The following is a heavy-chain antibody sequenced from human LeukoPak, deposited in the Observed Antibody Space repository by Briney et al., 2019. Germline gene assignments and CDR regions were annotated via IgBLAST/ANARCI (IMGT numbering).Heavy chain of an antibody. CDR2: LSGNGDKT. J-gene: IGHJ4*02. CDR3: AKDLNYGFDY. V-gene: IGHV3-23*01. Sequence: GGSLRLSCAASGFAFSTYAMSWVRQAPGKGLEWVSALSGNGDKTFYAGSVRGRFAISRDNSKNRLFLQMYGLRAEDTAVYYCAKDLNYGFDYWGQGTLVTVSS. CDR1: GFAFSTYA. D-gene: IGHD3-10*01.